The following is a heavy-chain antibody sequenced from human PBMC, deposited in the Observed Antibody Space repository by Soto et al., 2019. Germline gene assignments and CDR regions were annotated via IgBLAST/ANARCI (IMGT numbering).Heavy chain of an antibody. J-gene: IGHJ5*02. CDR3: ARGARFWSGYYQAGWFDP. CDR1: GGSFSGYY. V-gene: IGHV4-34*01. Sequence: KQSQTLSLTCAVYGGSFSGYYWSWIRQPPGKGLEWIGEINHSGSTNYNPSLKSRVTISVDTSKNQFSLKLSSVTAADTAVYYCARGARFWSGYYQAGWFDPWGQGTLVTVSS. CDR2: INHSGST. D-gene: IGHD3-3*01.